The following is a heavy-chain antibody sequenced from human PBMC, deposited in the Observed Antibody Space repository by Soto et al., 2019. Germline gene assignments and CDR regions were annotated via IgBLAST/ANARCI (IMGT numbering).Heavy chain of an antibody. V-gene: IGHV5-51*01. CDR1: GYSCTNYG. Sequence: XDSLKLSCKSTGYSCTNYGIGLVLQMPGKGLEWMGTIYPGDSDTRYGPAFEGQVTISADKSITTAYLQWSSLKASDTAVYFCARRRHYCSSKICLAHYYYTLDVWGQGTTVTVS. CDR2: IYPGDSDT. D-gene: IGHD2-2*01. CDR3: ARRRHYCSSKICLAHYYYTLDV. J-gene: IGHJ6*02.